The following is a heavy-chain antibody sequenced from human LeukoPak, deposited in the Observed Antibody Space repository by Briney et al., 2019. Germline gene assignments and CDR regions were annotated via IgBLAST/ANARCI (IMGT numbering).Heavy chain of an antibody. Sequence: ASVKVSCKASGYTFTSYGISWVRQAPGQGLEWMGWISAYNGNTNYAQKLQGRVTMTTDTSTSTAYMELRSLRSDDTAVYYCARDFSAYYDSSGYTYWGQGTLVTVSS. J-gene: IGHJ4*02. CDR1: GYTFTSYG. D-gene: IGHD3-22*01. CDR2: ISAYNGNT. CDR3: ARDFSAYYDSSGYTY. V-gene: IGHV1-18*01.